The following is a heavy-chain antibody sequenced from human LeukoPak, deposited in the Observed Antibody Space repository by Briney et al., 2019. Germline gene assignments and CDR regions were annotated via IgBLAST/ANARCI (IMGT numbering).Heavy chain of an antibody. CDR2: INHSGST. CDR3: ARQGGYSYGQLDY. D-gene: IGHD5-18*01. V-gene: IGHV4-34*01. Sequence: SETLSLTCAVYGGSFGGYYWSWIRQPPGKGLEWIGEINHSGSTNYNPSLKSRVTISVDTSKNQFSLKLSSVTAADTAVYYCARQGGYSYGQLDYWGQGTLVTVSS. CDR1: GGSFGGYY. J-gene: IGHJ4*02.